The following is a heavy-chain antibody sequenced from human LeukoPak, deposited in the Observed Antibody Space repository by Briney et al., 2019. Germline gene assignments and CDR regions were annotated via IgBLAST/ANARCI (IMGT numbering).Heavy chain of an antibody. CDR2: IYYSGST. D-gene: IGHD2-2*01. V-gene: IGHV4-39*01. J-gene: IGHJ6*03. CDR3: ASPPPIVVVPAADYYYYMDV. CDR1: VGSISSSSYY. Sequence: PSETLSLTCTVSVGSISSSSYYWGWIRQPPGKGLEWIGSIYYSGSTYYNPSLKSRVTISADTSKNQFSLKLSSVTAADTAVYYCASPPPIVVVPAADYYYYMDVWGKGTTVTVSS.